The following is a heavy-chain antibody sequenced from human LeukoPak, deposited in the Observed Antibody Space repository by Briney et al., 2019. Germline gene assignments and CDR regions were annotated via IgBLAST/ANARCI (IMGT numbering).Heavy chain of an antibody. CDR2: ISYDGSNK. Sequence: GGSLRLSCAASGFTFSSYGMHWVRQAPGKGLEWVAVISYDGSNKYYADSVKGRFTISRDNSKNTLYLQMNSLRAEDTAVYYCAKGAAGLYYYYYYGMDVWGQGTTVTVFS. V-gene: IGHV3-30*18. D-gene: IGHD6-13*01. CDR1: GFTFSSYG. J-gene: IGHJ6*02. CDR3: AKGAAGLYYYYYYGMDV.